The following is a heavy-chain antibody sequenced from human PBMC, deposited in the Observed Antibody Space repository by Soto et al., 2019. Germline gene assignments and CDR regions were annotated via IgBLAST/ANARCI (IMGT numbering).Heavy chain of an antibody. J-gene: IGHJ4*02. Sequence: EVHLLESGGDLVQPGGSLRLSCAASEFTLSTYAMNWLRQAPGKGLEWVSGITGNGGTYYADSVKGRFTISRDTSKNTLYLQMNSLRAEDTAIYYSAKDRGTVATIEGFDYWGQGTLVTVSS. CDR3: AKDRGTVATIEGFDY. V-gene: IGHV3-23*01. CDR2: ITGNGGT. CDR1: EFTLSTYA. D-gene: IGHD5-12*01.